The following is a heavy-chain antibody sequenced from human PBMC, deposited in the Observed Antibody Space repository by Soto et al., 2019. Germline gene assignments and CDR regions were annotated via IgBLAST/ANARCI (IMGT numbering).Heavy chain of an antibody. CDR3: ARGTVTLLGYYYGMDV. V-gene: IGHV4-59*01. CDR1: GGSISSYY. Sequence: SETLSLTCIVSGGSISSYYWSWIRQPPGKGLEWIGYIYYSGSTNYNPSLKSRVTISVDTSKNQFSLKLSSVTAADTAVYYCARGTVTLLGYYYGMDVWGQGTTVTVSS. J-gene: IGHJ6*02. D-gene: IGHD4-17*01. CDR2: IYYSGST.